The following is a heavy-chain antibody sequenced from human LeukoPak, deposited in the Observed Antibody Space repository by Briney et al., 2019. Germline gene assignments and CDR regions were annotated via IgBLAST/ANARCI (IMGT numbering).Heavy chain of an antibody. CDR3: ARDPPYDSSGYGAPYYFDY. J-gene: IGHJ4*02. D-gene: IGHD3-22*01. Sequence: GGSLRLSCAASGFTFSSYEMNWVRQAPGKGLEWVSYISSSCSTIYYADSVKGRFTISRDKAKNSLYLQMSSLRAEDTAVYSCARDPPYDSSGYGAPYYFDYWGQGTLVTVSS. CDR1: GFTFSSYE. CDR2: ISSSCSTI. V-gene: IGHV3-48*03.